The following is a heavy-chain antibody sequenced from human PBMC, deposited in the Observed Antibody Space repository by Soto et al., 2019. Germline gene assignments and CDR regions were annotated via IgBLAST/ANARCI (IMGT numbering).Heavy chain of an antibody. D-gene: IGHD6-13*01. CDR1: GYTFTSYY. J-gene: IGHJ4*02. Sequence: ASVRVSYSASGYTFTSYYMHWVRQAPGQGLEWMGIINPSGGSTSYAQKFQGRVTMTRDTSTSTVYMELSSLRSEDTAVYYCAALGGNSSSWYYFDYWGQGTLVTVSS. CDR2: INPSGGST. CDR3: AALGGNSSSWYYFDY. V-gene: IGHV1-46*01.